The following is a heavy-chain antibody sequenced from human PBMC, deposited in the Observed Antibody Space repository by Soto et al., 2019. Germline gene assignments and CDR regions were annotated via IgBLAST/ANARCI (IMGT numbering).Heavy chain of an antibody. CDR2: IWYDGSNK. CDR3: ARESYADLLFDY. J-gene: IGHJ4*02. D-gene: IGHD4-17*01. Sequence: QVQLVESGGGVVQPGRSLRLSCAASGFTFSSYGMHWVRQAPGKGLEWVAVIWYDGSNKYYADSVKGRFTISRDNSKNTLDLQMNSRRAEDTAVYYCARESYADLLFDYWGQGTLVTVAS. V-gene: IGHV3-33*01. CDR1: GFTFSSYG.